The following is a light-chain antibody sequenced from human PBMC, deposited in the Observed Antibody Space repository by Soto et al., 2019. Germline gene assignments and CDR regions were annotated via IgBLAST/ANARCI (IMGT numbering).Light chain of an antibody. Sequence: QSVLTQPASVSGSPGQSITVSCTGTSSDVGGYNYVSWYQQHPGKAPRLMIYDVTNRPSGVSNRFSGSKSGNTASLTISGLQAEDEADYYCSSNRRASTYVFGTGTKVTF. V-gene: IGLV2-14*03. CDR3: SSNRRASTYV. CDR2: DVT. CDR1: SSDVGGYNY. J-gene: IGLJ1*01.